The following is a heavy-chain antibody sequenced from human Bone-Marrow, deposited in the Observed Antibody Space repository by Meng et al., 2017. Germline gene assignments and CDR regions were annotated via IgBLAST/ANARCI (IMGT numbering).Heavy chain of an antibody. J-gene: IGHJ5*02. CDR3: VKELSYGDYVGLRFDP. V-gene: IGHV3-9*01. CDR2: INWNSGNA. Sequence: GGSLRLSCAACGFTFSSYDMHWVRQAPGKGLEWVSGINWNSGNADYGDSVKGRFTISRDNAKNSLYLQMNSLRVEDTALYYCVKELSYGDYVGLRFDPWGQGTLVTVSS. CDR1: GFTFSSYD. D-gene: IGHD4-17*01.